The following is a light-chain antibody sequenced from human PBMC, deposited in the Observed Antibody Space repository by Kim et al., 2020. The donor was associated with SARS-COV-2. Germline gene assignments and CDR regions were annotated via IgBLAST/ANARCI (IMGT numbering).Light chain of an antibody. V-gene: IGLV1-40*01. CDR1: SSNIGANYS. Sequence: RVTISSTGSSSNIGANYSVQWYQQIPGTAPQLLIHGNNHRPSGVPDRFSGSKSGTSTSLAITGVQTEDEADYYCQSYDSSLSASVFGGGTQLTVL. J-gene: IGLJ3*02. CDR3: QSYDSSLSASV. CDR2: GNN.